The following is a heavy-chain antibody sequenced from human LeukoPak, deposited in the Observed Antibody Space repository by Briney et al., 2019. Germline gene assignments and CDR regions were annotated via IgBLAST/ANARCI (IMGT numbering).Heavy chain of an antibody. Sequence: GGSPRLSCAASGFTVSSNYMSWVRQAPGKGLEWVSVIYSGGSTYYADSVKGRFTISRDNSKNTLYLQMNSLRAEDTAVYYCARDRVDYDIGWFDPWGQGTLVTVSS. V-gene: IGHV3-66*01. CDR1: GFTVSSNY. CDR2: IYSGGST. D-gene: IGHD3-9*01. J-gene: IGHJ5*02. CDR3: ARDRVDYDIGWFDP.